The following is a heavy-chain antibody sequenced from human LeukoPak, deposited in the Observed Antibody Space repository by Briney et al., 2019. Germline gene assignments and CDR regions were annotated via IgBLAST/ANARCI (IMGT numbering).Heavy chain of an antibody. J-gene: IGHJ4*02. V-gene: IGHV3-13*04. CDR1: GFTFSNYD. CDR2: IGSAADT. Sequence: PGGSLRLSCAASGFTFSNYDMHWVRQVTGKGLEWVSGIGSAADTNYLDSVKGRFTISRENAKNSLYLPMNSLRAGDTAVYFGARGVPGGLDYWGQGTLVTVSS. D-gene: IGHD3-10*01. CDR3: ARGVPGGLDY.